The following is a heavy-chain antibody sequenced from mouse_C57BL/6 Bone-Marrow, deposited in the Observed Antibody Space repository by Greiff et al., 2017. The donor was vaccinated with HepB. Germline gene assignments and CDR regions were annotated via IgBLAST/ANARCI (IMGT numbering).Heavy chain of an antibody. CDR2: INPNNGGT. V-gene: IGHV1-18*01. Sequence: EVKLVESGPELVKPGASVKIPCKASGYTFTDYNMDWVKQSHGKSLEWIGDINPNNGGTIYNQKFKGKATLTVDKSSSTAYMELRSLTSEDTAVYYCARPITTVYAMDYWGQGTSVTVSS. CDR3: ARPITTVYAMDY. J-gene: IGHJ4*01. CDR1: GYTFTDYN. D-gene: IGHD1-1*01.